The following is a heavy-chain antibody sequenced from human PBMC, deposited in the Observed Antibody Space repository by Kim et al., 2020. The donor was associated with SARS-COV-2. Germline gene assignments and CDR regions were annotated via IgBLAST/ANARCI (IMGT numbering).Heavy chain of an antibody. D-gene: IGHD7-27*01. CDR3: AKEMTVGLSTVDH. V-gene: IGHV3-23*01. J-gene: IGHJ4*02. CDR2: ISARRSST. Sequence: GRGLEWVSAISARRSSTYYTTSVRGRFAISRDNSKDTLLLQMNSLTAVDTAIYYCAKEMTVGLSTVDHWGQGVLVSVSS.